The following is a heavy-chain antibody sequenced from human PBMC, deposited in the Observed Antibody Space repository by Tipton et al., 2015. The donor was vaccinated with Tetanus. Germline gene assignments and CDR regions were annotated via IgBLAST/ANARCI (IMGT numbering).Heavy chain of an antibody. J-gene: IGHJ6*02. Sequence: TLSLTCTVSGGSISSYYWSWIRQPPGKGLEWIGEINHSGSTNYNPSLKSRVTISVDTSKNQFSLKLSSVTAADTAVYYCARGRQAMVRGVLSYYYYGMDVWGQGTTVTVSS. D-gene: IGHD3-10*01. CDR2: INHSGST. V-gene: IGHV4-34*01. CDR1: GGSISSYY. CDR3: ARGRQAMVRGVLSYYYYGMDV.